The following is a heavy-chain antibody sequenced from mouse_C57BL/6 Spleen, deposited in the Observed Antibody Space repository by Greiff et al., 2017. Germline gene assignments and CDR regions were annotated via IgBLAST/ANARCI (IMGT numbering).Heavy chain of an antibody. D-gene: IGHD2-1*01. Sequence: QVQLQQPGTELVKPGASVKLSCKASGYTFTSYWMHWVKQRPGQGLEWIGNINPSNGGTNYNEKFKSKATLTVDKSSTTAYMQLSSLTSEDFAVYYCARRGIYYGNYGAFAYWGQGTLVTVAA. CDR2: INPSNGGT. CDR3: ARRGIYYGNYGAFAY. J-gene: IGHJ3*01. CDR1: GYTFTSYW. V-gene: IGHV1-53*01.